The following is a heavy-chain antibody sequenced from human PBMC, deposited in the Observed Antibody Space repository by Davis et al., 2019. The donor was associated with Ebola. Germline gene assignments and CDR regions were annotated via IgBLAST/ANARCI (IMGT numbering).Heavy chain of an antibody. CDR2: IDQDGSDK. CDR1: GFTFSHYW. D-gene: IGHD2-8*02. J-gene: IGHJ6*02. CDR3: ARSIVRSYWYYYGMDV. Sequence: PGGSLRLSCAVSGFTFSHYWMSWVRQAPGKGLEWVANIDQDGSDKYYADSVKGRFTISRDNSKNTLYLQMNSLRAEDTAVYYCARSIVRSYWYYYGMDVWGQGTTVTVSS. V-gene: IGHV3-7*01.